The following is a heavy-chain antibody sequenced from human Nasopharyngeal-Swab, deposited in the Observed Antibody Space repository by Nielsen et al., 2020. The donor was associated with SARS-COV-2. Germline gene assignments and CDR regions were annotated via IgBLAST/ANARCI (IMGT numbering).Heavy chain of an antibody. J-gene: IGHJ4*02. V-gene: IGHV3-33*06. CDR2: IWFDGSKK. Sequence: GESLKISCAASGFTFSNYGMHWVRQAPGKGLEWVTVIWFDGSKKYYADSVKGRFTVSRDNSKNTLYLQMSSLRAEDTAVYHCAKDFSTRASGCLFDWGQGTLVTVSS. D-gene: IGHD6-19*01. CDR3: AKDFSTRASGCLFD. CDR1: GFTFSNYG.